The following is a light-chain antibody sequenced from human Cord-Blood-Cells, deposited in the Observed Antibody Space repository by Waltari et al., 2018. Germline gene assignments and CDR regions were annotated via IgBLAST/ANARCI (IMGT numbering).Light chain of an antibody. V-gene: IGKV1-33*01. CDR1: QDISNY. CDR3: QQYDNLPFT. J-gene: IGKJ3*01. CDR2: DAS. Sequence: DIQMTQYPSSLSASVGDRVTITCQASQDISNYLNWYQQKPGKAPKLLIYDASNLETGVPSRFSGSGSGTDFTFTISSLQPEDIATYYCQQYDNLPFTFGSGTKVDIK.